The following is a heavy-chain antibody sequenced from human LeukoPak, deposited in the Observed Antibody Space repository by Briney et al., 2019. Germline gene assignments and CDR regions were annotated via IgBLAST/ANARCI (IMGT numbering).Heavy chain of an antibody. CDR2: ISYDGSNK. CDR3: SRSEHSSSSFDY. D-gene: IGHD6-6*01. J-gene: IGHJ4*02. V-gene: IGHV3-30*04. CDR1: GFTFSSYA. Sequence: PGGSLRLSCACSGFTFSSYAMHWVRQTPGKGLEWVAVISYDGSNKYYADSVKGRFTISRDNSKNTLYLQMNSLRAEDTAVYYCSRSEHSSSSFDYWGQGTLVTVSS.